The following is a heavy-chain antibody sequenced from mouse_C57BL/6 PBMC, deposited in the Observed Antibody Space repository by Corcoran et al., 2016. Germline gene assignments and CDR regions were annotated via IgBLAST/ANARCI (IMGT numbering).Heavy chain of an antibody. CDR2: INTYSGVP. Sequence: QIQLVQSGPELKKPGETVKISCKASGYTFTTYGMSWVKQAPGKGLKWMGWINTYSGVPTYADDFKGRFAFSLETSASTAYLQINNLKNEDTATYFCARRLTGYFDYWGQGTTRTVSS. CDR1: GYTFTTYG. J-gene: IGHJ2*01. CDR3: ARRLTGYFDY. D-gene: IGHD4-1*01. V-gene: IGHV9-3*01.